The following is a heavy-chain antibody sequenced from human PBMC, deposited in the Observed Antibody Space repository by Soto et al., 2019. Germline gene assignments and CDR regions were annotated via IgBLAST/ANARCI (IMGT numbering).Heavy chain of an antibody. CDR1: GGSFSGYY. CDR2: INHSGST. CDR3: ARGATILAY. J-gene: IGHJ4*02. Sequence: QVQLQQWGAGLLKPSETLSLTCAVYGGSFSGYYWSWIRQPPGKGLEWIGEINHSGSTNYNPSLKSRVTISVDTSKHQCSRKLSSVTAADTAVYYCARGATILAYWGQGTLVTVSS. D-gene: IGHD3-3*01. V-gene: IGHV4-34*01.